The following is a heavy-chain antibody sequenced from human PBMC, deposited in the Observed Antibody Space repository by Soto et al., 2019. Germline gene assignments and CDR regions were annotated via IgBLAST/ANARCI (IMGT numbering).Heavy chain of an antibody. CDR3: ARDDYDGDGSL. V-gene: IGHV3-48*02. Sequence: PGGSLRLSCVGSELVFGTYNMNWVRQAPGKGLEWLSYIDKTGKSLYYEDSVKGRFTISRDNGKKSVYLQMSSLRDEDTAIYYCARDDYDGDGSLWGQGTLVTVSS. CDR2: IDKTGKSL. D-gene: IGHD3-22*01. CDR1: ELVFGTYN. J-gene: IGHJ4*02.